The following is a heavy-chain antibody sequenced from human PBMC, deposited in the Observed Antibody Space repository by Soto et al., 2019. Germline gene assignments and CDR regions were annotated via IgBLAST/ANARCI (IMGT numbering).Heavy chain of an antibody. CDR2: ISAYNGNT. Sequence: ASVKVSCKASGYTFSSYGINWVRQAPGQGLEWMGWISAYNGNTKYAQKLQGRVTMTTDTSTSTAYMELRSLRSDDTAVYYCARGVGSGSYYNQYNWFDPWGQGTLVTSPQ. J-gene: IGHJ5*02. D-gene: IGHD3-10*01. CDR3: ARGVGSGSYYNQYNWFDP. V-gene: IGHV1-18*01. CDR1: GYTFSSYG.